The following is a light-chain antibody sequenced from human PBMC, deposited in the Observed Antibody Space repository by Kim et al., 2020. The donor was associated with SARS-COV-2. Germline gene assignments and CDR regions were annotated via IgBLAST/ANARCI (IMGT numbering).Light chain of an antibody. CDR3: QQYENWPPLT. CDR1: ENICTN. J-gene: IGKJ4*01. CDR2: GAS. V-gene: IGKV3-15*01. Sequence: IVMTQSPGTLSVSPGERATLSCWASENICTNIAWYQQKLGQAPRLLIYGASTRATDIPGRFSGDGSGTEFTLTISSLQSEDFALYYCQQYENWPPLTFGGGTKVDIK.